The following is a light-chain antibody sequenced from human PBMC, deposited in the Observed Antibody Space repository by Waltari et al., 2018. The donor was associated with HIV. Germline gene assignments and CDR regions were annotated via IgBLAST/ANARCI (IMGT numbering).Light chain of an antibody. CDR3: ATWDSSLSAGV. CDR1: SSNIGNHF. CDR2: DNN. V-gene: IGLV1-51*01. J-gene: IGLJ2*01. Sequence: QSVLTQPPSVSAAPGQKVTISCSGSSSNIGNHFISWYQKVPGTAPKLLIYDNNKRPSGISDRFSGSKSGTSGTLGISGRQTGDEADYYCATWDSSLSAGVFGGGTKVTVL.